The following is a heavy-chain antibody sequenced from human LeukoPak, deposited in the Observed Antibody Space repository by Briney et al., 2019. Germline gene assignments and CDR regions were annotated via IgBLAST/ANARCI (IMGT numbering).Heavy chain of an antibody. CDR1: GFTFRTSW. Sequence: GSLRLSCAASGFTFRTSWMDWIRQPPGKGLEWIGEINHSGSTNYNPSLKSRVTISVDTSKNQFSLKLSSVTAADTAVYYCARDIVVVPAANGPPDYWGQGTLATVSS. CDR3: ARDIVVVPAANGPPDY. J-gene: IGHJ4*02. V-gene: IGHV4-34*01. CDR2: INHSGST. D-gene: IGHD2-2*01.